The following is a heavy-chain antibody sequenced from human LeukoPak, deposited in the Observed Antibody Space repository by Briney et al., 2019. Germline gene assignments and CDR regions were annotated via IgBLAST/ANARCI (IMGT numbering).Heavy chain of an antibody. CDR3: AKFLGILNDPFDI. V-gene: IGHV3-23*01. CDR2: IGASGDTT. D-gene: IGHD3-16*01. J-gene: IGHJ3*02. CDR1: KFTFRHYT. Sequence: GGSLRLSCAGYKFTFRHYTMTGGGQDPGKGMERVSAIGASGDTTYYADSVKGRFTISRDNSRNTLFLQMNSLRVEDTSVYYCAKFLGILNDPFDIWGQGTMVTVSS.